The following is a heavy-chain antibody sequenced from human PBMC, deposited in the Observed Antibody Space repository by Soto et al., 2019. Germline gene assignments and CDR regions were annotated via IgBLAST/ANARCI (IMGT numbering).Heavy chain of an antibody. V-gene: IGHV1-18*01. J-gene: IGHJ2*01. CDR2: ISASTRNT. Sequence: ASVKVSCKATGYTFTSYAMHWVRQAPGQGLEWMGWISASTRNTDQAQNFQGRVIMTLDTSTNTAYMELRSLRSDDTAVYYCVRCYCSVGSCYACWHFDLWGRGTLVTVSS. CDR1: GYTFTSYA. D-gene: IGHD2-15*01. CDR3: VRCYCSVGSCYACWHFDL.